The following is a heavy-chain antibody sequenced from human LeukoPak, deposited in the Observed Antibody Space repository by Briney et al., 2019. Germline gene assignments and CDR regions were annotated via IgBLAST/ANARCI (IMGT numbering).Heavy chain of an antibody. CDR1: GYSFTSYW. D-gene: IGHD3-10*01. J-gene: IGHJ3*02. CDR2: IYPGDSDT. V-gene: IGHV5-51*01. CDR3: ARHPQDEAYYYGSETYAFDI. Sequence: GESLKISCKGSGYSFTSYWIGWARQMPGKGLEWMGIIYPGDSDTRYSPSFQGQVTISADKSISTAYLQWSSLKASDAAMYYCARHPQDEAYYYGSETYAFDIWGQGTMVTVSS.